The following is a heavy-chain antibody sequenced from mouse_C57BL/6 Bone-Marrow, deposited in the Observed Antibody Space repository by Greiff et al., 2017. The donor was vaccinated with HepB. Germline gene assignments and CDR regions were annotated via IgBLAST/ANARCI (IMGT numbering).Heavy chain of an antibody. V-gene: IGHV5-4*01. D-gene: IGHD1-1*01. CDR3: ARGSLYYYGSSLYWYFDV. J-gene: IGHJ1*03. Sequence: VQLKESGGGLVKPGGSLKLSCAASGFTFSSYAMSWVRQTPEKRLEWVATISDGGSYTYYPDNVKGRFTISRDNAKNNLYLQMSHLKSEDTAMYYCARGSLYYYGSSLYWYFDVWGTGTTVTVSS. CDR2: ISDGGSYT. CDR1: GFTFSSYA.